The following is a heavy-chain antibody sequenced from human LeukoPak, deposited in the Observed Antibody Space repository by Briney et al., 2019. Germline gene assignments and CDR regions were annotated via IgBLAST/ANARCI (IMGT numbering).Heavy chain of an antibody. CDR1: GLTFSSYA. CDR2: IWYDGNNK. CDR3: ARDPLSYGSGIDY. Sequence: PGGSLRLSCAASGLTFSSYAMHWVRQAPGKGLEWVAVIWYDGNNKFYADSVKGRFTISRDNSKNTLYLQMNSLGAEDTAVYYCARDPLSYGSGIDYWGQGTLVTVSS. D-gene: IGHD3-10*01. J-gene: IGHJ4*02. V-gene: IGHV3-33*01.